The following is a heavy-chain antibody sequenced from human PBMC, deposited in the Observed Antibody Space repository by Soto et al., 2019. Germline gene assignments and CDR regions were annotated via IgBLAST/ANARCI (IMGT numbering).Heavy chain of an antibody. J-gene: IGHJ4*02. Sequence: QVQLVQSGAEVKKPGASVKVSCKASGYTFTSYGISWVRQATGQGLEWMGWISAYNGNTNYAQKLQGRVTMTTDTSTSTSYMELWSLRSNDTAVYYCVSYPPTKESAGSEDYWGQGTLVTVSS. V-gene: IGHV1-18*01. CDR3: VSYPPTKESAGSEDY. CDR1: GYTFTSYG. CDR2: ISAYNGNT. D-gene: IGHD6-13*01.